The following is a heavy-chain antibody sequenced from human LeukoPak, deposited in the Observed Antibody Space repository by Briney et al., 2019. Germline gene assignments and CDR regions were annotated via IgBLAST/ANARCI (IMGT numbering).Heavy chain of an antibody. J-gene: IGHJ5*02. D-gene: IGHD2-15*01. V-gene: IGHV4-39*01. CDR1: GGSISISSYY. Sequence: SETLSPACTVAGGSISISSYYWGWIRQPPGKGLEWFGSVYYSGSTYYNPSLKSRVTISVETSKNQLSLKLSSVTAADTAVYYCARQVVAAPNWFDPWGQGTLVTVSS. CDR2: VYYSGST. CDR3: ARQVVAAPNWFDP.